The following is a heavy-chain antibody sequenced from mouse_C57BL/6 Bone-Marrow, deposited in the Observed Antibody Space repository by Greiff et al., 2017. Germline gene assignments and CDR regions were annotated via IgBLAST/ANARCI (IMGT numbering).Heavy chain of an antibody. CDR2: ISDGGSYT. CDR3: AREGGYYPLYFDY. CDR1: GFTFSSYA. V-gene: IGHV5-4*01. J-gene: IGHJ2*01. Sequence: EVKVEESGGGLVKPGGSLKLSCAASGFTFSSYAMSWVRQTPEKRLEWVATISDGGSYTYYPDNVKGRFTISRDNAKNNLYLQMSHLKSEDTAMYYCAREGGYYPLYFDYWGQGTTLTVSS. D-gene: IGHD2-3*01.